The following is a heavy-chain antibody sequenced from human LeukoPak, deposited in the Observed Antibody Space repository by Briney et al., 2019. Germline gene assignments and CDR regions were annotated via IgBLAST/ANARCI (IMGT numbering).Heavy chain of an antibody. CDR2: IRDNGGST. Sequence: GSLRLSCAASGFTFSNYAMSWVRQAPGKGLEWVSAIRDNGGSTYYADSVKGRFTISRDNSKNTLYLQMNSLRVEDTAVYYCAKLPAGSGSYALDYWGQGTLVTVSS. D-gene: IGHD3-10*01. V-gene: IGHV3-23*01. J-gene: IGHJ4*02. CDR1: GFTFSNYA. CDR3: AKLPAGSGSYALDY.